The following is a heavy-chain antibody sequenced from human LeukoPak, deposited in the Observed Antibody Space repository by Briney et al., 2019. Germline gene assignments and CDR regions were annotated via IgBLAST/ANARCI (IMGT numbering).Heavy chain of an antibody. CDR2: VSAYADNT. V-gene: IGHV1-18*01. D-gene: IGHD2-15*01. J-gene: IGHJ4*02. CDR1: GYTFTTYG. CDR3: ARDCIGCHGFDY. Sequence: ASVKVSCEASGYTFTTYGITWVRQAPGQGLEWMGWVSAYADNTNYVQMFQGRVTMTTDTSTSTAYMELRSLRSDDTAVYYCARDCIGCHGFDYWGQGTLVTVSS.